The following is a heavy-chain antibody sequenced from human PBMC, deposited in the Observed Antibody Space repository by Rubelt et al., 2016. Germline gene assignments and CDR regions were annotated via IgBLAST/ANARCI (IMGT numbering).Heavy chain of an antibody. D-gene: IGHD1-14*01. CDR2: ISAYNGNT. Sequence: QVQLVQSGAEVKKPGASVKVSCKASGYTFTTYGISWVRQAPGQGLEWMGWISAYNGNTNYAQKLQGRVTMTRDTSISTAYMQLSNLRSDDTAVYYCAVSYNSQWVWGQGTLVTVSS. CDR1: GYTFTTYG. CDR3: AVSYNSQWV. J-gene: IGHJ4*02. V-gene: IGHV1-18*01.